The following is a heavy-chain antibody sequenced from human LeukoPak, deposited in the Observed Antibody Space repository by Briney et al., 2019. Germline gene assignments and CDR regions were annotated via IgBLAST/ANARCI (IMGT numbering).Heavy chain of an antibody. J-gene: IGHJ4*02. Sequence: PSETLSLTCAVYGGSFSGYFWSWIRQPPGKGLEWIGEIYHSGSTNYNPSLKSRVTISVDKSKNQFSLKLNSVTAADTAVYYCARRDSYGRNFDYWGQGTLVTVSS. CDR3: ARRDSYGRNFDY. CDR1: GGSFSGYF. CDR2: IYHSGST. V-gene: IGHV4-34*01. D-gene: IGHD5-18*01.